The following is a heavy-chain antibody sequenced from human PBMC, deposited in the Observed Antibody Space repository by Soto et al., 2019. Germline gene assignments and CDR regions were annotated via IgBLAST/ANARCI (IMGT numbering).Heavy chain of an antibody. Sequence: ASVKVSCKASGGTFSSYTISWVRQAPGQGLEWMGRIIPILGIANYAQKFQGRVTITADKSTSTAYMELSSLRSEDTAVYYCAREKGVTMVRGLQGRYMDVWGKGTTVTVSS. CDR2: IIPILGIA. V-gene: IGHV1-69*04. CDR3: AREKGVTMVRGLQGRYMDV. CDR1: GGTFSSYT. D-gene: IGHD3-10*01. J-gene: IGHJ6*03.